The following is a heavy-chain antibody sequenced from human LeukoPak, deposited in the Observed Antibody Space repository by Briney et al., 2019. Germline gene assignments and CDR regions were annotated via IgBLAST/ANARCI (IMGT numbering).Heavy chain of an antibody. V-gene: IGHV3-48*03. CDR3: ASSAGFGIVVVPAAVDY. CDR1: GFTFSSYE. CDR2: ISSSGSTI. Sequence: GGSLRLSCAASGFTFSSYEMNWVRQAPGKGLEWGSYISSSGSTIYYADSVKGRFTISRDNAKNSLYLQMNRLSAQDTAVYSCASSAGFGIVVVPAAVDYWDQGNLVPVSS. J-gene: IGHJ4*02. D-gene: IGHD2-2*01.